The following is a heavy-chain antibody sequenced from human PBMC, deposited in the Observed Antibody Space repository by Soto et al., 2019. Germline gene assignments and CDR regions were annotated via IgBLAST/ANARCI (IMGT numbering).Heavy chain of an antibody. CDR1: GFTVSSKY. J-gene: IGHJ5*02. D-gene: IGHD2-15*01. Sequence: EVQLVESGGGLIQPGGSLRLSCAASGFTVSSKYMNWVRQAPGKGLEWVSIIWSAGLTYYADSVRGRFTISRDISKNIVFLQMDNLRAEDSAIYYCARELPPDLWGQGTRVTVSS. CDR3: ARELPPDL. CDR2: IWSAGLT. V-gene: IGHV3-53*01.